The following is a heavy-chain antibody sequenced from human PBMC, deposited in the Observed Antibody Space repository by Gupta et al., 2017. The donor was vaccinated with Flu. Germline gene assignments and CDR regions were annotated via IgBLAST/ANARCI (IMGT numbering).Heavy chain of an antibody. Sequence: QVQLVQSGAEVKKPGASVKVSCKVSGYTLTELSMHWVRQAPGKGLEWMGGFDPEDGETIYAQKFQGRVTMTEDTSTDTAYMELSSLRSEDTAVYYCATDRYGYCSGGSCYSGAYGMDVWGQGTTVTVSS. CDR1: GYTLTELS. J-gene: IGHJ6*02. CDR2: FDPEDGET. CDR3: ATDRYGYCSGGSCYSGAYGMDV. D-gene: IGHD2-15*01. V-gene: IGHV1-24*01.